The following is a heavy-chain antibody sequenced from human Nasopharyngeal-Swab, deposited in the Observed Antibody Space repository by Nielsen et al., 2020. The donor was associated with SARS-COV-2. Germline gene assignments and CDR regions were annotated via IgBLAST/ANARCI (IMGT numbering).Heavy chain of an antibody. D-gene: IGHD3-16*02. Sequence: ASVKVSCKASGYTFTSYYMHWVRQAPGQELEWMGIINPSGGSTSYAQKFQGRVTMTRDTSTSTVYMELSSLRSEDTAVYYCARGTFGGVIVIPAPFDYWGQGTLVTVSS. CDR2: INPSGGST. CDR3: ARGTFGGVIVIPAPFDY. J-gene: IGHJ4*02. V-gene: IGHV1-46*01. CDR1: GYTFTSYY.